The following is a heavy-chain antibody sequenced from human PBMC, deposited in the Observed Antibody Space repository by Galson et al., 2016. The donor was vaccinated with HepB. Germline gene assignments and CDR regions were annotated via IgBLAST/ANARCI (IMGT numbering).Heavy chain of an antibody. J-gene: IGHJ4*02. V-gene: IGHV3-30*04. CDR3: ARDGAPSYGDYPDY. Sequence: SLRLSCAASGFTFSSKAMHWVRQAPGKGLEWVAKTSYDGSNKFYADSVMGRFTISRDNSKNTLYLQMNSLRPEDTALYYCARDGAPSYGDYPDYWGQGTLVTVSS. D-gene: IGHD4-17*01. CDR2: TSYDGSNK. CDR1: GFTFSSKA.